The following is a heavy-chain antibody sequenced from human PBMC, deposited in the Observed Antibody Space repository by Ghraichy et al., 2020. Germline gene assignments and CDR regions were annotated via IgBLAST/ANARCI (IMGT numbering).Heavy chain of an antibody. CDR1: GGSISSSSYY. CDR3: ARLLGIAARPFVY. Sequence: SETLSLTCTVSGGSISSSSYYWGWIRQPPGKGLEWIGNIHYSGNTYYNPSLKSRVTISGDTSKNLFSLKLSSVTAADTAVYYCARLLGIAARPFVYWGQGTLVTVSS. D-gene: IGHD6-6*01. CDR2: IHYSGNT. V-gene: IGHV4-39*01. J-gene: IGHJ4*02.